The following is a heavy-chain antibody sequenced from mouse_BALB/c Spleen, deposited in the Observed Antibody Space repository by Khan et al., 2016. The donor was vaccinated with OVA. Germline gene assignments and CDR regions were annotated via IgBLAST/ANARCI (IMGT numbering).Heavy chain of an antibody. CDR3: VVDGAYDWNDGWFVY. D-gene: IGHD2-4*01. CDR2: INPSNGYT. CDR1: GYTFTSYT. J-gene: IGHJ3*01. V-gene: IGHV1-4*01. Sequence: QVRLQQSGAELARPGASVKMSCKASGYTFTSYTIHWIKLRPGQGLEWIGYINPSNGYTNYNQKFKDKATLTADKSSTTAYMQLSSLTSDDSAVYNCVVDGAYDWNDGWFVYWGLGTLVTVAA.